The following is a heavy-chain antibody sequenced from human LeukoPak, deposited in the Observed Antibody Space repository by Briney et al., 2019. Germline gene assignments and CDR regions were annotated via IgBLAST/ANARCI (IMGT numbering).Heavy chain of an antibody. CDR3: TREGRSITLDVFDM. J-gene: IGHJ3*02. V-gene: IGHV3-66*01. CDR2: ISSGGTT. Sequence: GGSLRLSCAASGLTVSSDYLTWVRQAPGKGLEWVSIISSGGTTYYADSVRGRFTISRDNSKNTLYLQMNSLRAEDTAVYYCTREGRSITLDVFDMWGQGTLVTVSS. CDR1: GLTVSSDY. D-gene: IGHD6-6*01.